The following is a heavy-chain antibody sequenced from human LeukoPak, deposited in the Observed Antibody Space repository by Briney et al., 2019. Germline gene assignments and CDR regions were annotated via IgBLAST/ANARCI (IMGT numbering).Heavy chain of an antibody. CDR1: GFTVSSNY. CDR3: ARRGYCSSTSCSYYYMDV. J-gene: IGHJ6*03. CDR2: IYSGGST. D-gene: IGHD2-2*01. V-gene: IGHV3-53*01. Sequence: GGSLRLSCAASGFTVSSNYMSWVRQAPGKGLEWVSVIYSGGSTYYADSVKGRFTISRDNSKNTLYLQMNSLRAEDTAVYYCARRGYCSSTSCSYYYMDVWGKGTTVTVSS.